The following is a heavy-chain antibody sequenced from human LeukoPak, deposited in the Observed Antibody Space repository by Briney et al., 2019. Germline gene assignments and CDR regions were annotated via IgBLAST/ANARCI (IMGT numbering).Heavy chain of an antibody. D-gene: IGHD5-18*01. J-gene: IGHJ4*02. CDR1: GFTFSTYT. CDR3: EHDGLHTAHFDY. V-gene: IGHV3-48*02. Sequence: GGSLRLSCAASGFTFSTYTMNWVRQAPGKGLEWVSTVSDSSDVHYSDSVKGRFTISRDNARNSLYLQMNSLRDEDTAVYYCEHDGLHTAHFDYWGQGTLVTVSS. CDR2: VSDSSDV.